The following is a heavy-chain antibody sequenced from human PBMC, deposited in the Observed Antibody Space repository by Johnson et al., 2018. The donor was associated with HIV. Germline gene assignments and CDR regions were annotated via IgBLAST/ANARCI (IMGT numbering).Heavy chain of an antibody. CDR2: INWNGGSK. CDR1: RFTFSTYG. J-gene: IGHJ3*02. CDR3: ARGVGGAGDDAFDI. V-gene: IGHV3-20*04. D-gene: IGHD6-19*01. Sequence: VQLVESGGGVVQPGRSLRLSCAASRFTFSTYGMHWVRQAPGKGLEWVSGINWNGGSKGYGDSVKGRFTISRDNAKNSLYMQMNSLRAEDTALYYCARGVGGAGDDAFDIWGQGTMVTVSS.